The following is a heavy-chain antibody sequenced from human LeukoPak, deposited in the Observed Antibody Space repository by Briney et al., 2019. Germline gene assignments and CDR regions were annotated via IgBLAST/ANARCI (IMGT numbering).Heavy chain of an antibody. J-gene: IGHJ4*02. V-gene: IGHV4-4*07. Sequence: PSETLSLTCTVSGDSISNYYWSWLRQPAGKGLEWIGRMYTRGSANYNPSLKSRVTMSLDTSKNQFSLKLNSVTAADTAVYYCARVGSPLRTIVVVPFDYWGQGTLVTVSS. D-gene: IGHD3-22*01. CDR1: GDSISNYY. CDR2: MYTRGSA. CDR3: ARVGSPLRTIVVVPFDY.